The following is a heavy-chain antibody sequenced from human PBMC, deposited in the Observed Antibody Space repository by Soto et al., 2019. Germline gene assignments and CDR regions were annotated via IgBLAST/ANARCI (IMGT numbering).Heavy chain of an antibody. CDR1: GGTFSSYT. Sequence: QVQLVQSGAEVKKPGSSVKVSCKASGGTFSSYTISWVRQAPGQGLEWMGRIIPILGIANYAQKFQGRVTITANNSKSTAYMALSSLRSEDTAVYYCARSYDSGGNHRPAYYYGMDVWGQGTTVTVSS. J-gene: IGHJ6*02. D-gene: IGHD3-22*01. CDR3: ARSYDSGGNHRPAYYYGMDV. V-gene: IGHV1-69*02. CDR2: IIPILGIA.